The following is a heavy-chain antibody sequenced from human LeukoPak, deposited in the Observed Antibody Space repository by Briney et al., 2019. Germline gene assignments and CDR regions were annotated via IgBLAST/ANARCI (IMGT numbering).Heavy chain of an antibody. V-gene: IGHV4-59*12. J-gene: IGHJ4*02. CDR1: GGSISSYH. CDR3: ARLTMVRGATLKWYFDY. Sequence: SETLSLTCTVSGGSISSYHWSWIRQPPGKGLEWTGNMYYSGSTNYNPSLKSRVTISVDTSKNQFSLKLSSVTAADTAVYYCARLTMVRGATLKWYFDYWGQGTLVTVSS. CDR2: MYYSGST. D-gene: IGHD3-10*01.